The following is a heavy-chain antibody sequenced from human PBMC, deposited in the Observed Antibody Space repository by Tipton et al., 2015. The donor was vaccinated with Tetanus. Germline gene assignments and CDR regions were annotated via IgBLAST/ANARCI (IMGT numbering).Heavy chain of an antibody. J-gene: IGHJ4*02. CDR2: IYYSGST. CDR1: GGSVSSGAYC. CDR3: ARDQARGARGWNYFDY. Sequence: LRLSCTVSGGSVSSGAYCWSWIRQHPGKGLESIGDIYYSGSTYYNPSLKSRVPISVDTSKNQFSLKLNSVTAADTAVYYCARDQARGARGWNYFDYWGQGTLVTVSS. D-gene: IGHD1-26*01. V-gene: IGHV4-31*03.